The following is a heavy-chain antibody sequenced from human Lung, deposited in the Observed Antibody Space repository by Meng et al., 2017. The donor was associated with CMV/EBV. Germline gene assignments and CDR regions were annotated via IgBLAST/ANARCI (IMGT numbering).Heavy chain of an antibody. Sequence: GGSXRLXXAASGFTFSSYSMNWVRQAPGKGLEWVSSISSSSSYIYYADSVKGRFTISRDNAKNSLYLQMNSLRAEDTAVYYCARDLRGYSGYDYPYYYYGMDVWGQGXTVTVSS. CDR3: ARDLRGYSGYDYPYYYYGMDV. D-gene: IGHD5-12*01. CDR1: GFTFSSYS. J-gene: IGHJ6*02. V-gene: IGHV3-21*01. CDR2: ISSSSSYI.